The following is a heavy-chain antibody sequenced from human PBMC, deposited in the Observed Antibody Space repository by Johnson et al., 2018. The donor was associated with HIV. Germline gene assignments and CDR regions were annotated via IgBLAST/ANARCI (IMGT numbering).Heavy chain of an antibody. J-gene: IGHJ3*02. Sequence: VQLVESGGGLVQPGGSLRLSCAASGFTFSSYWNGGSTGYADSVKGRFTISRDNAKNSLYLQMNSLRAEDTALYYCARDVIVLVVYAKVGAFDIWGQGTMITVSS. CDR1: GFTF. CDR3: ARDVIVLVVYAKVGAFDI. V-gene: IGHV3-20*04. D-gene: IGHD2-8*02. CDR2: SYWNGGST.